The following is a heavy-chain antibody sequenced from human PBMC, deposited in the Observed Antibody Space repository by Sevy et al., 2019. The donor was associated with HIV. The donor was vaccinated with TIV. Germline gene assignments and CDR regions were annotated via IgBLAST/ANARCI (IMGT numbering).Heavy chain of an antibody. CDR2: MNPNSGNT. J-gene: IGHJ6*02. CDR1: GYTFTSYD. CDR3: ARENYDSSGYLSSIYYYYGMDV. D-gene: IGHD3-22*01. V-gene: IGHV1-8*01. Sequence: ASVKVSCKASGYTFTSYDINWVRQATGQGLEWMGWMNPNSGNTGYAQKFQGRVTMTRNTSISTAYMELSSLRSEDTAVYYCARENYDSSGYLSSIYYYYGMDVWGQGTTVTVSS.